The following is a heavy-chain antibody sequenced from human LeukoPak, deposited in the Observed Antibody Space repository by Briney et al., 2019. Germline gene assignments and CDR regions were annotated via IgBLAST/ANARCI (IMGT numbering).Heavy chain of an antibody. CDR1: GFSFNTYG. D-gene: IGHD2-15*01. CDR2: ISDGGSDE. CDR3: AKDRGSGCRGGTCYSNWFEP. V-gene: IGHV3-30*18. J-gene: IGHJ5*02. Sequence: PGRSLRLSCAASGFSFNTYGMHWVRQAPGKGLEWVADISDGGSDEYYADSVKGRFTISRDNSKNMLYLQMNSLRADDTAVYYCAKDRGSGCRGGTCYSNWFEPWGQGTLVTVSS.